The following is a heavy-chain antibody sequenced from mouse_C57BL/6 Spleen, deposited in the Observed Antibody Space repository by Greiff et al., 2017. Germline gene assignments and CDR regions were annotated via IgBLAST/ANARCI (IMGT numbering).Heavy chain of an antibody. V-gene: IGHV1-5*01. CDR2: IYPGNSDT. CDR3: TRYPEFITTVVADC. J-gene: IGHJ2*01. Sequence: EVQLQQSGTVLARPGASVKMSCKTSGYTFTSYWMHWVKQRPGQGLEWIGAIYPGNSDTSYNQKFKGKAKLTADTSASTAYMELSSLTNEDSAVYYCTRYPEFITTVVADCWGQGATLTVAS. D-gene: IGHD1-1*01. CDR1: GYTFTSYW.